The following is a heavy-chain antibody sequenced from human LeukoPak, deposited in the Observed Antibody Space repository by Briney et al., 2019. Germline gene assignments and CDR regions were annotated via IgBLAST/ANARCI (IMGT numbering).Heavy chain of an antibody. CDR2: ISGSGGST. J-gene: IGHJ4*02. V-gene: IGHV3-23*01. CDR1: GFTFSSYA. D-gene: IGHD1-1*01. CDR3: AKTRGSNSPKPIDY. Sequence: QSGESLRLSCAASGFTFSSYALSWVRQAPGKGLDWVSAISGSGGSTYYADSVKGRFTISRDNSKNTLYLQMNSLRAEDTAVYYCAKTRGSNSPKPIDYWGQGTLVTVSS.